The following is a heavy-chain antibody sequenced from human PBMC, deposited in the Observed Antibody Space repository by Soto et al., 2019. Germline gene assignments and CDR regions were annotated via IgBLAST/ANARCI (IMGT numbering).Heavy chain of an antibody. Sequence: GGSLRLSCSVSGFTFSAYWMHWVRQVPGKGLTWVSRISDDGSTATYADSVKGRFVISKDNAKNSLYLEMNTLRADDSGLYYCARGPRVSSTGTGAHWGRGTLVTV. V-gene: IGHV3-74*01. CDR3: ARGPRVSSTGTGAH. D-gene: IGHD1-1*01. J-gene: IGHJ4*02. CDR2: ISDDGSTA. CDR1: GFTFSAYW.